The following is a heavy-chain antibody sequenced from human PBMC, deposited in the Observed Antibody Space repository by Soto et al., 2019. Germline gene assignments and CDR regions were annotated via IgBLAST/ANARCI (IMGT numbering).Heavy chain of an antibody. Sequence: SETLSLTCAVSGGSMTYSYWSWIRLLPGKGLEWVGYIYYSGSTSYNPSLRRRVIMSVDTSKNQFSLKLSSVTAADTAVYYCARQATTVTTFYFDSWGQGSLVTVSS. D-gene: IGHD4-17*01. V-gene: IGHV4-59*08. CDR3: ARQATTVTTFYFDS. CDR2: IYYSGST. J-gene: IGHJ4*02. CDR1: GGSMTYSY.